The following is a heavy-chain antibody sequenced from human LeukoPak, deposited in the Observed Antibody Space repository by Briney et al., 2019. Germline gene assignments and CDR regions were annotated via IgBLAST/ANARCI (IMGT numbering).Heavy chain of an antibody. J-gene: IGHJ5*02. CDR1: GYTFTDYY. CDR3: ARDQGLSYYDFWSGQNWFDP. Sequence: GASVKVSCKASGYTFTDYYIHWVRQAPGQGLEWMGWINPNNGGTNYAQKFQGRVTMTTDTSTSTAYMELRSLRSDDTAVYYCARDQGLSYYDFWSGQNWFDPWGQGTLVTVSS. CDR2: INPNNGGT. V-gene: IGHV1-2*02. D-gene: IGHD3-3*01.